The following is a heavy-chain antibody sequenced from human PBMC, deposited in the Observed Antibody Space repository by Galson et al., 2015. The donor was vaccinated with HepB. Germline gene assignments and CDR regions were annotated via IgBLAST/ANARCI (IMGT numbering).Heavy chain of an antibody. J-gene: IGHJ4*02. D-gene: IGHD2-2*01. V-gene: IGHV1-2*06. CDR3: AREARVGGLFDY. CDR2: INPNSGGT. CDR1: GYTFTGYY. Sequence: SVKVSCKASGYTFTGYYMHWVRQAPGQGLEWMGRINPNSGGTNYAQKFQGRVTMTRDTSISTAYMELSRLRSDDTAVYYCAREARVGGLFDYWGQGTLVTVSS.